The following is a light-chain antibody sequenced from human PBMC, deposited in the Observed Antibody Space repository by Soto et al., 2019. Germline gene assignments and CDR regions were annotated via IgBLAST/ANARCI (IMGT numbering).Light chain of an antibody. CDR1: QSVSSSY. CDR2: AAY. V-gene: IGKV3-20*01. Sequence: EIVLTQSPGTPSLSPGESATLSCRASQSVSSSYLAWYQQKPGQAPRLLISAAYSRASGIPGRFSGSGSGTDFTLTIRRLEPEDFAVYYCQHYGGPFTFGPGTKVDIK. CDR3: QHYGGPFT. J-gene: IGKJ3*01.